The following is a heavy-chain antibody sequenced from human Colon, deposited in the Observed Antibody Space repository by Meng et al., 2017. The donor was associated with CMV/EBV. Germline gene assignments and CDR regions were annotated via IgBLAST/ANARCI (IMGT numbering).Heavy chain of an antibody. Sequence: QVQLVESGGGVVQPGGSLRLSCRTSGFSFSNHGMHWVRQPPGEGLEWVAFILNDGISKYYAGSVKGRFTISRDNSKNILYLQINGLRNEDTAVYYCLRDSWTDWGQGTLVTVSS. CDR2: ILNDGISK. CDR1: GFSFSNHG. V-gene: IGHV3-30*02. J-gene: IGHJ4*02. CDR3: LRDSWTD. D-gene: IGHD3/OR15-3a*01.